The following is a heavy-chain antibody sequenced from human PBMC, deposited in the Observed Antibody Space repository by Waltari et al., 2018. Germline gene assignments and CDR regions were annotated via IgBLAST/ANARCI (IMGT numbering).Heavy chain of an antibody. D-gene: IGHD6-19*01. V-gene: IGHV4-30-4*08. CDR3: AAVCTACGY. CDR1: GGSISSGDYY. J-gene: IGHJ4*02. CDR2: IYYSGST. Sequence: QVQLQESGPGLVKPSQTLSLTCTVSGGSISSGDYYWSWIRQPPGKGLEWIGYIYYSGSTYCNPSRESRVTISVETANNPLHLKLSSVTTADTAVYYCAAVCTACGYWGEGTLVTGAS.